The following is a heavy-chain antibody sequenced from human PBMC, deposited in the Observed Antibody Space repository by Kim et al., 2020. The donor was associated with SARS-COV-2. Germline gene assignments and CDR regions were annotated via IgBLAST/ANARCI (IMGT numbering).Heavy chain of an antibody. Sequence: TYAQKFQGRVTMTRDTSISTVYMEVNSLRSDDTAVYYCARDYSSSWSLIDPWGQGTLVTVSS. CDR3: ARDYSSSWSLIDP. J-gene: IGHJ5*02. D-gene: IGHD6-13*01. V-gene: IGHV1-2*02.